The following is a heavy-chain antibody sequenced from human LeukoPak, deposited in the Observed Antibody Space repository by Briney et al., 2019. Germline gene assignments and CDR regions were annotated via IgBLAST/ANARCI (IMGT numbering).Heavy chain of an antibody. CDR3: ARGNVLLWFGEQKPSFDY. Sequence: ASVNVSCKASGYTFTSYYMHWVRQAPGQGLEWMGIINPSGGSTSYAQKFQGRVTITRDTSTSTVYMELSSLRSEDTAVYYCARGNVLLWFGEQKPSFDYWGQGTLVTVSS. V-gene: IGHV1-46*01. D-gene: IGHD3-10*01. CDR2: INPSGGST. CDR1: GYTFTSYY. J-gene: IGHJ4*02.